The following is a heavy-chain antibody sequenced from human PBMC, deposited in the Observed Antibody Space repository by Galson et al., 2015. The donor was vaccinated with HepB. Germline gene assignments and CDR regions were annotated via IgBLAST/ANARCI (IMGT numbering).Heavy chain of an antibody. J-gene: IGHJ6*02. CDR3: ARMTSYYYYGMDV. CDR2: IDWDDDK. V-gene: IGHV2-70*11. CDR1: GFSLSTSGMC. Sequence: PALVKPTQPLTLTCTFSGFSLSTSGMCVSWLRQPPGKALEWLARIDWDDDKYYSTSLKTRLTISKDTSKNQVVLTMTNMDPVDTATYYCARMTSYYYYGMDVWGQGTTVTVSS.